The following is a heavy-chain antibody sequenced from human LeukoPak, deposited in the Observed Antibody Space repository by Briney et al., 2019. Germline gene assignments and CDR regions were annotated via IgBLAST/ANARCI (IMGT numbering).Heavy chain of an antibody. J-gene: IGHJ4*02. CDR3: STEGEDWANSAF. CDR2: ISPDGSTT. CDR1: GITFGPTG. D-gene: IGHD1-7*01. V-gene: IGHV3-30*04. Sequence: GGSLRLSCGVSGITFGPTGLHWVRQAPGKGLEWVAMISPDGSTTFYTDSMKGRLTISRDNSNNTLYLQMNSLRLEETALYYCSTEGEDWANSAFWGQGTLVTVSS.